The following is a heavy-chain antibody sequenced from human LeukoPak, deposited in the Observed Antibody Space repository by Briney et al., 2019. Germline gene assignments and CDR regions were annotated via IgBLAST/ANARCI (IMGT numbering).Heavy chain of an antibody. J-gene: IGHJ4*02. Sequence: SETLSLTCAVYGVSFSGYYWSWIRQPPGKGLEWIGEINHSGSTNYNPSLKSRVTISVDTSKNQFSLKLSSVTAADTAVYYCARGWNYFDYWGQGTLVTVSS. CDR2: INHSGST. CDR3: ARGWNYFDY. CDR1: GVSFSGYY. D-gene: IGHD1-1*01. V-gene: IGHV4-34*01.